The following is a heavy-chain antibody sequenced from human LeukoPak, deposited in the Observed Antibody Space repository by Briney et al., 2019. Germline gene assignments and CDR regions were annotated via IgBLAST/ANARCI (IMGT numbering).Heavy chain of an antibody. D-gene: IGHD1-26*01. CDR3: ARAPMYSGSPYAEYFQH. CDR2: ISSSDTTI. CDR1: EFTFSDYY. V-gene: IGHV3-11*04. J-gene: IGHJ1*01. Sequence: GGSLRLSCAASEFTFSDYYMNWIRQAPGEGLEWVSYISSSDTTIYYADSVKGRSTISRDDSKNTVYLQMNSLRAEDTAVYYCARAPMYSGSPYAEYFQHWGQGTLVTVSS.